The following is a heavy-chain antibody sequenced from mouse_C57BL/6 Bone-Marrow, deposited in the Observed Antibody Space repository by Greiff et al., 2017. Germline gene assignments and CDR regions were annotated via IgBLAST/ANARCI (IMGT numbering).Heavy chain of an antibody. J-gene: IGHJ3*01. Sequence: ESGPGLVKPSQSLSLTCSVTGYSITSGYYWNWIRQFPGNKLEWMGYISYGGSNNYNPSLKNRISITRDTSNNQFFLKLKSVTTEDTATYYCARGAAQAPAWFAYWGQGTLVTVSA. CDR2: ISYGGSN. CDR1: GYSITSGYY. D-gene: IGHD3-2*02. V-gene: IGHV3-6*01. CDR3: ARGAAQAPAWFAY.